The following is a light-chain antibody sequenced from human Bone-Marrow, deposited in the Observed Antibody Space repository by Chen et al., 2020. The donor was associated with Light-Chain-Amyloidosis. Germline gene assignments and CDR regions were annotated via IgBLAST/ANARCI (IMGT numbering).Light chain of an antibody. Sequence: QAVLTQSPSASASLGASVKLTCTLSSGHSNYVIAWHQQKPERGLRYLLKVNSDGSHSRGDGIPDRFSGASSGAERFLTSSSLQSEDEADYYCQTCGTGYVVFGGGTKLT. CDR1: SGHSNYV. CDR2: VNSDGSH. CDR3: QTCGTGYVV. V-gene: IGLV4-69*01. J-gene: IGLJ2*01.